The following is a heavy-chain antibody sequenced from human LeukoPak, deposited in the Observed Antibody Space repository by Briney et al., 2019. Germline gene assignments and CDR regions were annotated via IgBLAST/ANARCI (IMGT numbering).Heavy chain of an antibody. CDR3: ARMISVVGATLNWFDP. J-gene: IGHJ5*02. CDR1: GGSISTYY. V-gene: IGHV4-34*01. D-gene: IGHD1-26*01. Sequence: SETLSLTCTVSGGSISTYYWSWIRQPPGKGLEWIGEINHSGSTNYNPSLKSRVTISVDTSKNQFSLKLSSVTAADTAVYYCARMISVVGATLNWFDPWGQGTLVTVSS. CDR2: INHSGST.